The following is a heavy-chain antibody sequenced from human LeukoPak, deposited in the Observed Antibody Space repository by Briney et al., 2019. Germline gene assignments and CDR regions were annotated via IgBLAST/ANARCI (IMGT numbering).Heavy chain of an antibody. CDR1: GFTFSSYA. D-gene: IGHD5-18*01. CDR3: SKAGDTNYYRYGDY. J-gene: IGHJ4*02. CDR2: ISGSGGST. Sequence: GGSLRLSCAASGFTFSSYAMSWVRQAPGKGLEWVSAISGSGGSTYYADSVKGRFTISRDNAKNTLYLQMNNLRGEDTALYYCSKAGDTNYYRYGDYWGQGTLVTVSS. V-gene: IGHV3-23*01.